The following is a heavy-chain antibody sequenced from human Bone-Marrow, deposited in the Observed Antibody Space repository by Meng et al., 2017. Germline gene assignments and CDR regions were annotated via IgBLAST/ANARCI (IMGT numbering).Heavy chain of an antibody. Sequence: EGSLRLACAASGFTFDDYAMHWVRQAPGKGLEWVALISWDGGSTYYADSVKGRFTISRDNSKNSLSLQMNSLRAEDTALYYCAKDGYCSSTSCYHNYYYGMDVWGQGTTVTVSS. V-gene: IGHV3-43D*04. J-gene: IGHJ6*02. CDR3: AKDGYCSSTSCYHNYYYGMDV. D-gene: IGHD2-2*01. CDR2: ISWDGGST. CDR1: GFTFDDYA.